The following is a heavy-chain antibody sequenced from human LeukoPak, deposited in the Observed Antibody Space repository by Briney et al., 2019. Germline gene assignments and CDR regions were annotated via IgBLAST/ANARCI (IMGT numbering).Heavy chain of an antibody. J-gene: IGHJ3*02. CDR3: VTDYGGSSAAFDI. D-gene: IGHD4-23*01. CDR1: GFTLSSYA. Sequence: ETLSLSCTGPGFTLSSYAMNWVRRAPGQGLEWVSSISSSSSDIYYTDSVKGRFTISRDNAKNSLYLQMNSLRAEDTAVYYCVTDYGGSSAAFDIWGHGTMVTASS. CDR2: ISSSSSDI. V-gene: IGHV3-21*01.